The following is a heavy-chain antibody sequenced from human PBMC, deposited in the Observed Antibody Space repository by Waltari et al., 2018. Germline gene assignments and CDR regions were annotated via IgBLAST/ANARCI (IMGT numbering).Heavy chain of an antibody. J-gene: IGHJ4*02. CDR2: ISDEGSNK. Sequence: QVQLVDSGGGVVQPGRSLSLSFAASGFTFSIYAMHWVRQAPGKGLVGVAVISDEGSNKYYADSVKGRFPIARDNSKNTLYLQRNSLRAEDTAVYYCARDIAVAGSTDYWGQGTLVTVSS. V-gene: IGHV3-30-3*01. CDR3: ARDIAVAGSTDY. D-gene: IGHD6-19*01. CDR1: GFTFSIYA.